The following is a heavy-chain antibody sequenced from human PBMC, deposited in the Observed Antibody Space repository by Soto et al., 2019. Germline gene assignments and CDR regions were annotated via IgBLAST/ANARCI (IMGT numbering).Heavy chain of an antibody. V-gene: IGHV1-69*01. Sequence: QVQLVQSGAEVKKPGSSVKVSCKASGGTFSSYAISWVRQAPGQGLEWMGGIIPIFGTANYAQKFQGRVTITAEESTSTSYMELSRLRSEDTAVYYCARVRDVAVAGHGAFDIWGQGTMVTVSS. J-gene: IGHJ3*02. CDR3: ARVRDVAVAGHGAFDI. CDR2: IIPIFGTA. D-gene: IGHD6-19*01. CDR1: GGTFSSYA.